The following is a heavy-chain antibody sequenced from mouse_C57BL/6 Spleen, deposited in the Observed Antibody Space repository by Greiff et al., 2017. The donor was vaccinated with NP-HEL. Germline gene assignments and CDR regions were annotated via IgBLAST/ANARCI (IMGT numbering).Heavy chain of an antibody. CDR2: ISSGGSYT. D-gene: IGHD4-1*01. J-gene: IGHJ2*01. Sequence: EVMLVESGGDLVKPGGSLKLSCAASGFTFSSYGMSWVRQTPDKRLEWVATISSGGSYTYYPDSVKGRFTISRDNAKNTLYLQMSSLKSEDTAMYYCARKGLGRGDYWGQGTTLTVSS. CDR1: GFTFSSYG. V-gene: IGHV5-6*01. CDR3: ARKGLGRGDY.